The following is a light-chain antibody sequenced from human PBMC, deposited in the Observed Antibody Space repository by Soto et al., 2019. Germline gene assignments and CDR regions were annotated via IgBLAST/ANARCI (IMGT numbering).Light chain of an antibody. V-gene: IGKV3-15*01. J-gene: IGKJ5*01. CDR3: QQYNNWPPPIT. CDR1: QSVSRN. Sequence: ELVMTQSPATLSVSPGEGATVSCRASQSVSRNLAWYQQKPGQAPRLLIFDASTRATGVPARFSGSGSGTEFTLTISSLQSEDFAVYYCQQYNNWPPPITFGQGTRLEIK. CDR2: DAS.